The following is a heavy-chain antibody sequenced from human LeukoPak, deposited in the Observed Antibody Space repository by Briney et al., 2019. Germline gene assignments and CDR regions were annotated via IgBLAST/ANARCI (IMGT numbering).Heavy chain of an antibody. CDR3: ARGRLYTAMVRGCRWFDP. V-gene: IGHV4-34*01. Sequence: SETLSLTCAVYGGSFSGYYWSWIRQPPGKGLEWIGEINHSGSTNYNPSLKSRVTISVDTSKNQFSLKLSSVTAADTAVYYCARGRLYTAMVRGCRWFDPGGQGTLVTVSS. CDR2: INHSGST. D-gene: IGHD5-18*01. J-gene: IGHJ5*02. CDR1: GGSFSGYY.